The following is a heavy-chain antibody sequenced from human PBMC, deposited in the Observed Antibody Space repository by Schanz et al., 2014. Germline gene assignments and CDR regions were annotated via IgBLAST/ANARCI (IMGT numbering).Heavy chain of an antibody. J-gene: IGHJ2*01. D-gene: IGHD3-9*01. CDR1: GGSISSYY. CDR3: ARDPDWASRYFDL. Sequence: QVQLQESGPGLVKPSETLSLTCTVSGGSISSYYWSWIRQPAGKGLEWIGRIYTSGSTNYNPSLKSQITMSVDTSKNGFSLKLSSGTAADTAVYYCARDPDWASRYFDLWGRGTLVTVSS. CDR2: IYTSGST. V-gene: IGHV4-4*07.